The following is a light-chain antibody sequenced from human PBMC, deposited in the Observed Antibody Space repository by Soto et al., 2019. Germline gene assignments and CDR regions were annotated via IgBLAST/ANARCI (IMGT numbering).Light chain of an antibody. CDR2: EVT. CDR1: SSDVGGYDY. Sequence: QSVLTQPASVSGSPGQSIAISCTGTSSDVGGYDYVSWYQQHPDKAPKLMIYEVTKRPSGVSNRFSGSKSGNTASLTISGLQPEDEADYYCSSHTSVSTRVFGSGTKVTVL. V-gene: IGLV2-14*01. CDR3: SSHTSVSTRV. J-gene: IGLJ1*01.